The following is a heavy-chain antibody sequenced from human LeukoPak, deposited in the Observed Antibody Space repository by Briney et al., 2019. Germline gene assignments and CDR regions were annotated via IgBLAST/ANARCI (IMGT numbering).Heavy chain of an antibody. V-gene: IGHV3-30*18. D-gene: IGHD7-27*01. J-gene: IGHJ4*02. Sequence: GGSLRLSCAASGFASGFTFSSYGMHWVRQAPGKGLEWVAVISYDGSNKYYADSVKGRFTISRDNSKNTLYLQMNSLRAEDTAVYYCAKDRDLTGDRKPGYFDCWGQGTLVTVSS. CDR2: ISYDGSNK. CDR1: GFASGFTFSSYG. CDR3: AKDRDLTGDRKPGYFDC.